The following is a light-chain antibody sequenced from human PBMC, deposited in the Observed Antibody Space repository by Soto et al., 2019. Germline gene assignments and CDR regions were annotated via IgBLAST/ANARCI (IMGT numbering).Light chain of an antibody. Sequence: EIVLTQSPDTLSLSPGERATLSCRASQSVSTYLAWYQQKPGLAPRLLIYDAFNRATGIPARFSGSGSGTEFTLTISSLQSEDFAVYYCQQYNNWPPITFGQGTRLE. CDR2: DAF. CDR3: QQYNNWPPIT. J-gene: IGKJ5*01. V-gene: IGKV3-11*01. CDR1: QSVSTY.